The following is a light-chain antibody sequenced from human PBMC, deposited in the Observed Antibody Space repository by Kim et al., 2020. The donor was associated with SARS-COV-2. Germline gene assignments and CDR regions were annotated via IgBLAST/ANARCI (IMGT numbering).Light chain of an antibody. J-gene: IGKJ1*01. CDR1: HGITDS. V-gene: IGKV1-16*02. CDR3: LPYNDYPWT. CDR2: AAS. Sequence: ASVGDSHTITGRASHGITDSLAWFQQTPRNAPESLFYAASSLQSGVPSKFSGSGSGTDFTLTISSLQPQDLATYTSLPYNDYPWTFGQGT.